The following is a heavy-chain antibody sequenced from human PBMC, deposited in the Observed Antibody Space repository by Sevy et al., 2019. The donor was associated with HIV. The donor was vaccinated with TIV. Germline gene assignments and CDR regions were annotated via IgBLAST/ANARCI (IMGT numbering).Heavy chain of an antibody. CDR3: ARLFSCGGDCYYLDY. CDR2: ISHDGNYK. J-gene: IGHJ4*02. CDR1: GFTFSNYD. V-gene: IGHV3-30-3*01. D-gene: IGHD2-21*02. Sequence: GGSLRLSCAASGFTFSNYDMHWVRQAPGKGLEWVAVISHDGNYKNYADSGKVRFTISRDDFKNTLYLQMSSLRPGDTAVYFCARLFSCGGDCYYLDYWGQGALVTVSS.